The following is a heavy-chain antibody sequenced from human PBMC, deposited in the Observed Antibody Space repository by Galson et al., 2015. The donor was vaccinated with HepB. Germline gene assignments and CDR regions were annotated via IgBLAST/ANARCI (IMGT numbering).Heavy chain of an antibody. D-gene: IGHD3-10*01. CDR2: ISTSSAYK. J-gene: IGHJ4*02. CDR3: ARDFQDYYYGLGNPFDY. Sequence: SLRLSCAASGFTFSNYKMNWVRQAPGKGLEWVSSISTSSAYKYYADSVKGRFTISRDNAKKSLFLQMNSLRAEDTAIYYCARDFQDYYYGLGNPFDYWGRGTLVTVSS. V-gene: IGHV3-21*01. CDR1: GFTFSNYK.